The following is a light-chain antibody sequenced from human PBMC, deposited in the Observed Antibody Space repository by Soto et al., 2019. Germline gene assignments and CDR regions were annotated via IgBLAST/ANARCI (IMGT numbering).Light chain of an antibody. V-gene: IGKV3-11*01. CDR3: QQRSNWPRVT. J-gene: IGKJ3*01. Sequence: EIVLTQSPATLSLSPRERATLSCRASQSVSSYLAWYQQKPGQAPRLLIYDASNRATGIPARFSGSGSGTDFTLTISSLEPEDFAVYYCQQRSNWPRVTFGPGTKVDIK. CDR2: DAS. CDR1: QSVSSY.